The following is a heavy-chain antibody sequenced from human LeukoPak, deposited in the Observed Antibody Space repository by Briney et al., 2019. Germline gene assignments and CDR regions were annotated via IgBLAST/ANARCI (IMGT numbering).Heavy chain of an antibody. CDR2: ISTLGST. CDR3: ARVAQYLVGASSTAFFEY. J-gene: IGHJ4*02. V-gene: IGHV4-4*07. CDR1: GGSINNYY. Sequence: TSETLSLTCSVSGGSINNYYWTWLRQPAGKGLEWIGHISTLGSTNYNPSLKSRVSMSVDTSNYHFSLKLSFVTAADTAIYYCARVAQYLVGASSTAFFEYWGQGTLVTVSS. D-gene: IGHD1-26*01.